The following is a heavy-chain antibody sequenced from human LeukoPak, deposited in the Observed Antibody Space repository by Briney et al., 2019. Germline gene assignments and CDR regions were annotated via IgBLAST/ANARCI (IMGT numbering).Heavy chain of an antibody. CDR1: GGSISSYY. CDR3: ARRLSPDAFDI. V-gene: IGHV4-59*08. CDR2: IYYSGSS. D-gene: IGHD2/OR15-2a*01. Sequence: KSSETLSLTCTVSGGSISSYYWSWLRQPPGKALEWLGYIYYSGSSNYNPSLKSRVTISVDTSKNQFSLKLGSVTAADTAVYYCARRLSPDAFDIWGQGTMVTVSS. J-gene: IGHJ3*02.